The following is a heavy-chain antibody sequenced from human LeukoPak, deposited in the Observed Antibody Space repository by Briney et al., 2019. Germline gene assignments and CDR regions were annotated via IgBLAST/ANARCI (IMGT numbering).Heavy chain of an antibody. J-gene: IGHJ4*02. CDR2: INPSGGST. V-gene: IGHV1-46*01. D-gene: IGHD6-19*01. Sequence: ASVKVSCKASGYTFTSYYMHWVRQAPGQGLEWMGIINPSGGSTSYAQKFQGRVTMTRDTSTSTVYVELSSLRSEDTAVYYCAGTVVAGYVQGPFDYWGQGTLVTVSS. CDR3: AGTVVAGYVQGPFDY. CDR1: GYTFTSYY.